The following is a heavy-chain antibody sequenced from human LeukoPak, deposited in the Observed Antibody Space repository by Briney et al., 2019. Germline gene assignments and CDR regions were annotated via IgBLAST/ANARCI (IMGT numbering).Heavy chain of an antibody. CDR1: GFTFSSYA. CDR2: ISGSGGST. V-gene: IGHV3-23*01. CDR3: AKDSSSWYDSFAY. Sequence: GGSLRLSCAASGFTFSSYAMSWVRQAPGKGLEWVSAISGSGGSTYYADSVKGRFTISRDNSRDTLYLQMNSLRAEDTAVYYCAKDSSSWYDSFAYWGQGTLVTVSS. J-gene: IGHJ4*02. D-gene: IGHD6-13*01.